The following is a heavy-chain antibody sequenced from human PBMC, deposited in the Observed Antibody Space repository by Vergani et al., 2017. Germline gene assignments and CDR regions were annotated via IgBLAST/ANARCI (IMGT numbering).Heavy chain of an antibody. CDR2: IIPIFGTA. J-gene: IGHJ6*02. V-gene: IGHV1-69*01. CDR3: AAAYYYGSGSYSGYYYYGMDV. CDR1: GGTFSSYA. D-gene: IGHD3-10*01. Sequence: QVQLVQSGAEVKKPGSSVKVSCKASGGTFSSYAISWVRQAPGQGLEWMGGIIPIFGTANYAQKFQGRVTITADESTSTAYMELSSLRSEDTAVYYCAAAYYYGSGSYSGYYYYGMDVWGQGTTVTVSS.